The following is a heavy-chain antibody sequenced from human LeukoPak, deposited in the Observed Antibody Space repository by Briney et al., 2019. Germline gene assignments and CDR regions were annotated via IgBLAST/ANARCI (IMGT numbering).Heavy chain of an antibody. D-gene: IGHD6-13*01. CDR2: INPNSGAT. Sequence: GASVKVSCKASGYSFTDYYIQWVRQAPGQGLEWMAWINPNSGATNYAQEFQGRVTMTRDTSITTAYMELSRLRSDDTAIYYCARDLPYSTSPSQFDYWGQGTLVTVS. CDR1: GYSFTDYY. J-gene: IGHJ4*02. CDR3: ARDLPYSTSPSQFDY. V-gene: IGHV1-2*02.